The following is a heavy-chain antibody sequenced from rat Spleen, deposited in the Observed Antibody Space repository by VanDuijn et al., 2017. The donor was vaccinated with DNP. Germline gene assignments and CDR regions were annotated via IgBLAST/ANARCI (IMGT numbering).Heavy chain of an antibody. V-gene: IGHV5-46*01. CDR3: ANFNSYDGTF. D-gene: IGHD1-12*02. CDR1: GFTFSSFP. Sequence: EVQLVESGGGLVQPGRSMKLSCAASGFTFSSFPMAWVRQAPTKGLEWVATSSITGGDTYYPDSVKGRFTISRDNADNTVYLQMNSLRSEDTATYYCANFNSYDGTFWGQGVMVTVSS. CDR2: SSITGGDT. J-gene: IGHJ2*01.